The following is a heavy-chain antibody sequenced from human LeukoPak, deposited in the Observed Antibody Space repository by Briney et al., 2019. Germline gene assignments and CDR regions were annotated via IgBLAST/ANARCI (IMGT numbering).Heavy chain of an antibody. J-gene: IGHJ4*02. CDR1: GYTFTSYY. V-gene: IGHV1-46*01. Sequence: GASVKVSCKASGYTFTSYYMHWVRQAPGQGLEWMGIINPSGGSTSYAQKFRGRVTMTRDTSTGTVYMELSSLRSEDTAVYYCARDACSGGSCYSFDYWGQGTLVTVSS. CDR2: INPSGGST. CDR3: ARDACSGGSCYSFDY. D-gene: IGHD2-15*01.